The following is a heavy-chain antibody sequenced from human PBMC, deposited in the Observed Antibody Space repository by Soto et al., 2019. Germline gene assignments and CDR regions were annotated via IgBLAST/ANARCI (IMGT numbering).Heavy chain of an antibody. D-gene: IGHD4-17*01. CDR3: AKDGEDGDFAGLWDY. V-gene: IGHV3-23*01. CDR2: ISGSGGST. Sequence: EVQLLESGGGLVQPGGSLRLSCAASGFTFSSYALSWVRQAPGKGLEWVSAISGSGGSTYYADSVKGRFTISRDNSKNTLYLQMNSLRAEDTAVYYGAKDGEDGDFAGLWDYWGQGTLVTVSS. J-gene: IGHJ4*02. CDR1: GFTFSSYA.